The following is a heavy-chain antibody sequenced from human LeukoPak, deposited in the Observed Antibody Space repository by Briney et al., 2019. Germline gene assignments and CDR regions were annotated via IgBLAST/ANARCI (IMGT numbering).Heavy chain of an antibody. CDR2: IYYSGGT. D-gene: IGHD2-15*01. CDR1: GGSISSGGYY. Sequence: SETLSLTCTVSGGSISSGGYYWSWIRQHPGKGLEWIGYIYYSGGTYYNPSLKSRVTISVDTSKNQFSLKLSSVTAADTAVYYCASGGYYYYYGMDVWGQGTTVTVSS. CDR3: ASGGYYYYYGMDV. V-gene: IGHV4-31*03. J-gene: IGHJ6*02.